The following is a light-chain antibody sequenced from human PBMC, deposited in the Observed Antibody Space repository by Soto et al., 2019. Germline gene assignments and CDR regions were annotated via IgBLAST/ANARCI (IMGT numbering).Light chain of an antibody. J-gene: IGKJ2*01. Sequence: EIVMTQSPATLSVSPGERATLSCRASQSIRSDLAWYQQKPGQAPRLLIHGASTRATGIPARFSGSGSGTEFTLTISSLQSGDFAVYYCQYYSNWYTFGQGNKLEIK. CDR1: QSIRSD. CDR3: QYYSNWYT. CDR2: GAS. V-gene: IGKV3-15*01.